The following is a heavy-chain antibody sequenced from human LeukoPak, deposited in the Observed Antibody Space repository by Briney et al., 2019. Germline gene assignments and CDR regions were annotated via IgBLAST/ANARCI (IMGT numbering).Heavy chain of an antibody. CDR3: ARVHWGFGELSGLSIDY. V-gene: IGHV3-30-3*01. CDR1: GFTFSGYP. J-gene: IGHJ4*02. Sequence: PGVSLRRSCAASGFTFSGYPIHWVRQAPGKGLEWVAVISYDGSNKYYADSVKGRFTISRDNSKNTLFLQMNSLRVEDTAVYYCARVHWGFGELSGLSIDYWGQGTLVTVSS. CDR2: ISYDGSNK. D-gene: IGHD3-10*01.